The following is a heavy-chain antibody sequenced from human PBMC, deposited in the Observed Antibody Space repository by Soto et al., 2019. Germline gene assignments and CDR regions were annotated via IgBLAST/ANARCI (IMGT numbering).Heavy chain of an antibody. CDR3: ARDHYDSSGYYPYYYYYYGMDV. CDR2: IYYSGST. CDR1: GGSISSGDYY. D-gene: IGHD3-22*01. J-gene: IGHJ6*02. Sequence: PSETLSLTCTVSGGSISSGDYYWSWIRQPPGKGLEWIGYIYYSGSTYYNPSLKSRVTISVDTSKNQFSLKLSSVTAADTAVYYCARDHYDSSGYYPYYYYYYGMDVWGQGTTVTVS. V-gene: IGHV4-30-4*01.